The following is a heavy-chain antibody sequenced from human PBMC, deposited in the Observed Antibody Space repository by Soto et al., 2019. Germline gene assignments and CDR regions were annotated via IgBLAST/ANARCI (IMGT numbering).Heavy chain of an antibody. CDR2: ISGSGGSR. CDR3: AKDRGGYSSGRYVGYVEV. CDR1: GFTFSSCA. V-gene: IGHV3-23*01. D-gene: IGHD6-19*01. Sequence: EVQLLASGGGLVQPGGSLRLSCAASGFTFSSCAMNWVRQAPGKGLEWVSGISGSGGSRHYADSVKGRITISRDNSRNTVYRQMNTLRAEDTAIYYCAKDRGGYSSGRYVGYVEVWGRGTLVTVPS. J-gene: IGHJ2*01.